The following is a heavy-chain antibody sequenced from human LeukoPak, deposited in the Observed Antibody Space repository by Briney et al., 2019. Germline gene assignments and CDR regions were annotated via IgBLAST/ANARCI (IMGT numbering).Heavy chain of an antibody. CDR1: GFTFNIYA. J-gene: IGHJ4*02. Sequence: PGGSLRLSCAASGFTFNIYAMTWVRQAPGKGLEWVSAISDNGRSTYHADSVKGRFTISRDNSKNTLYLQMNSLRAEDTAIYYCSSSLNILIDVEYVKWGPGTPVTFSS. CDR2: ISDNGRST. CDR3: SSSLNILIDVEYVK. V-gene: IGHV3-23*01. D-gene: IGHD2-15*01.